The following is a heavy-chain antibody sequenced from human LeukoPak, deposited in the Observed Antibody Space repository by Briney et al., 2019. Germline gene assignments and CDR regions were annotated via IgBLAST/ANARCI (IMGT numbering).Heavy chain of an antibody. Sequence: GGSLRLSCVASGFTFSSNGMHWVRQAPGKGLEWVAVIWYDGSNKYYADSVKGRFTISRDNSKNTLYLQMNSLRAEDTAVYYCAKDSRTRVRDFDYWGQGTLVTVSS. D-gene: IGHD1-1*01. CDR3: AKDSRTRVRDFDY. J-gene: IGHJ4*02. CDR2: IWYDGSNK. CDR1: GFTFSSNG. V-gene: IGHV3-30*02.